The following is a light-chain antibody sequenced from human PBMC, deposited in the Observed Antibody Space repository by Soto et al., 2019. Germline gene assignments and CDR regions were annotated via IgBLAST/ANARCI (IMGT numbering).Light chain of an antibody. CDR2: DAS. V-gene: IGKV1-5*01. CDR3: QQYNSYRT. Sequence: IQMTQSPSTLSGSVGDRVTITCRASQSISSWLAWYQQKPGKAPKLLIYDASSLESGVPSRFSGSGSGTEFTLTISSLQPDDFATYLRQQYNSYRTFGQGTKVDI. CDR1: QSISSW. J-gene: IGKJ1*01.